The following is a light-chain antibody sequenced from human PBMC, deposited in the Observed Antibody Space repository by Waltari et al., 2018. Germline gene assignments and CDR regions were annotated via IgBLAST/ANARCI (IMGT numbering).Light chain of an antibody. Sequence: DIQVTQSPSSLSAAVGDRVSITCRASQRIGNYLNWYQQKPGKAPKLLIYSASSLQSGVPSRFSGSGSGTEFTLTITSLQPEDFAIYYCQETYSSPPSTFGQGTKVESK. V-gene: IGKV1-39*01. CDR3: QETYSSPPST. J-gene: IGKJ1*01. CDR1: QRIGNY. CDR2: SAS.